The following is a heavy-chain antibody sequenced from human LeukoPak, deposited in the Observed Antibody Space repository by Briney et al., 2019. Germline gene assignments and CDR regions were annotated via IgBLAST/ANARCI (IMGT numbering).Heavy chain of an antibody. CDR2: ISGSGGST. CDR1: GFTFSSYA. J-gene: IGHJ4*02. Sequence: PGGSLRLSCAASGFTFSSYAMSWVRQAPGKGLEWVSAISGSGGSTYYADSVKGRLTISRDNSKNTLFLQMNSLRSEDTAVYYCAKLRDTSGWFLDYWGQGTLVTVSS. CDR3: AKLRDTSGWFLDY. V-gene: IGHV3-23*01. D-gene: IGHD6-19*01.